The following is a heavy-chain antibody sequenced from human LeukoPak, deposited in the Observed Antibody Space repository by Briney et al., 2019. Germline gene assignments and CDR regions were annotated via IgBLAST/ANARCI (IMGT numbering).Heavy chain of an antibody. D-gene: IGHD3-22*01. V-gene: IGHV3-30*04. CDR3: ARGSEDYDSSGYYYDLGDF. J-gene: IGHJ4*02. CDR1: GFTFSNYA. CDR2: ISYDGSSK. Sequence: GGSLRLSCAASGFTFSNYAMHWVRQAPGKGLEWVAVISYDGSSKYYADSVKGRFTISGDNSKNKQYLQMNSLRREDTAVYYCARGSEDYDSSGYYYDLGDFWGQGTLVTVSS.